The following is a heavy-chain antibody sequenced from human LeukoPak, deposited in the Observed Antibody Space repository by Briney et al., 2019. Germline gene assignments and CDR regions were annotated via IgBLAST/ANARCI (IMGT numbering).Heavy chain of an antibody. CDR1: GGSFSGYY. CDR2: INHSGST. V-gene: IGHV4-34*01. D-gene: IGHD4-17*01. CDR3: ASQPPNDYGDYEGAFDI. J-gene: IGHJ3*02. Sequence: SETLSLTCAVYGGSFSGYYWSWIRQPPGKGLEWIGEINHSGSTNYNPSLKSRVTISVDTSKNQFSLKLSSVTAADTAVYYCASQPPNDYGDYEGAFDIWGQGTMVTVSS.